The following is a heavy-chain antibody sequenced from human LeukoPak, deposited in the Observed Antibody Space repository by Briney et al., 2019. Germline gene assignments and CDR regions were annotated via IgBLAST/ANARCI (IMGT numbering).Heavy chain of an antibody. V-gene: IGHV3-48*04. Sequence: GGSLRLSCAASGFTFSSYGMHWVRQAPGKGLEWVSYISSSGSTIYYADSVKGRFTISRDNAKNSLYLQMNSLRAEDTAVYYCAELGITMIGGVWGKGTTVTISS. CDR1: GFTFSSYG. J-gene: IGHJ6*04. D-gene: IGHD3-10*02. CDR3: AELGITMIGGV. CDR2: ISSSGSTI.